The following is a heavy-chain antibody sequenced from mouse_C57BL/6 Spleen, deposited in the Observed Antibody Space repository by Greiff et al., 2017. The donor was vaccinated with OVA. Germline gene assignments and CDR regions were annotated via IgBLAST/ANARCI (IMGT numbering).Heavy chain of an antibody. CDR3: ARRGSNWDTFAY. D-gene: IGHD4-1*01. Sequence: VQLQQSGPELVKPGASVKISCKASGYSFTGYYMNWVKQSPEKSLEWIGEINPSTGGTTYNQKFKAKATLTVDKSSSTAYMQLKSLTSEDSAVYSGARRGSNWDTFAYWGQGTLGTVSA. V-gene: IGHV1-42*01. J-gene: IGHJ3*01. CDR2: INPSTGGT. CDR1: GYSFTGYY.